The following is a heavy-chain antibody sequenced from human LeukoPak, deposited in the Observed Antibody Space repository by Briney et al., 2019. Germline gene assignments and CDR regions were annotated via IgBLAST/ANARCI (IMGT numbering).Heavy chain of an antibody. D-gene: IGHD1-26*01. V-gene: IGHV3-21*06. CDR3: ARDIRYSGSYVDY. CDR1: GFTFSSYG. CDR2: ISSSSTYI. J-gene: IGHJ4*02. Sequence: VGSLRLSCAASGFTFSSYGMNWVRQAPGKGLEWVSSISSSSTYIYYADSRKGRFTISRDNAKNSLYLQMNSLRAEDTAVYYCARDIRYSGSYVDYWGLGTLVTVSS.